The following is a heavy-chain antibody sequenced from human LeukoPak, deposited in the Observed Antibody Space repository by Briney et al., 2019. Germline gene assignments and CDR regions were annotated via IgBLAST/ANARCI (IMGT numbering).Heavy chain of an antibody. CDR3: ARVNYDYVWGSYRRHDAFDI. CDR1: GGSISSSNW. D-gene: IGHD3-16*02. CDR2: FYHSGST. Sequence: SGTLSLTCTVSGGSISSSNWWSWVRQPPGKGLEWIGEFYHSGSTNYNPSLKSRVTISVDKSKNQFSLKLSSVTAADTAVYYCARVNYDYVWGSYRRHDAFDIWGQGTMVTVSS. J-gene: IGHJ3*02. V-gene: IGHV4-4*02.